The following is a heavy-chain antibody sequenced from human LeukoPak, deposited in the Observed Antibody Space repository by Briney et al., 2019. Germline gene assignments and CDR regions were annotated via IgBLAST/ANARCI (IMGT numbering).Heavy chain of an antibody. CDR1: GGSISTYY. CDR3: ATLRYCSGGSCFPKYFQH. J-gene: IGHJ1*01. Sequence: SETLSLTCTVSGGSISTYYWSWIRQPPGKGLEWIGYIYYSGSTGYNPSLKSRVTISVDTSKNQFSLKLTSVTAADTAMYYCATLRYCSGGSCFPKYFQHWGQGTLATVSS. CDR2: IYYSGST. V-gene: IGHV4-59*08. D-gene: IGHD2-15*01.